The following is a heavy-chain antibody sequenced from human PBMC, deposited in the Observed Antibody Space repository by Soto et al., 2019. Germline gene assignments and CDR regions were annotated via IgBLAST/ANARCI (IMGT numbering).Heavy chain of an antibody. V-gene: IGHV3-30*18. J-gene: IGHJ6*02. Sequence: GGSLRLSCAASGFTFSSYSMNWARQAPGKGLEWVAVISYDGSNKYYADSVKGRFTISRDNSKNTLYLQMNSLRAEDTAVYYCAKEGCSGGSCYLYYYYYYGMDVWGQGTTVTVSS. CDR1: GFTFSSYS. CDR3: AKEGCSGGSCYLYYYYYYGMDV. D-gene: IGHD2-15*01. CDR2: ISYDGSNK.